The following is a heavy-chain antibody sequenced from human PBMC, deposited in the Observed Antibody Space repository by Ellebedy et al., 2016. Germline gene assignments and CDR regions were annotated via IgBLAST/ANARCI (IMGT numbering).Heavy chain of an antibody. J-gene: IGHJ4*02. CDR3: ARDRTRRRRDAFDV. CDR1: GGSISGYY. V-gene: IGHV4-59*13. CDR2: IYHSGIT. Sequence: SETLSLTCTVSGGSISGYYWSWIRQPPGKGLEWIGYIYHSGITTSNPSLTSRLTISVDTSKNQFFLRLTSVTAADTAVYFCARDRTRRRRDAFDVWGQGTLVTVSS.